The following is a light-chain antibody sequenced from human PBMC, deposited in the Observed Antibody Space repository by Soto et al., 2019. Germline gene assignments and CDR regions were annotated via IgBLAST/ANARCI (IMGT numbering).Light chain of an antibody. CDR2: WAS. CDR1: HDALHNSTNKNY. Sequence: DIVMTQSPDSLARSLGERARINSKSSHDALHNSTNKNYLAWYRQKTGKPPNLLIYWASTRESGVPDRLSGSGSGTDFTLRIRSLQPEDFATYYCQQVNTYPLTFGGGTKV. CDR3: QQVNTYPLT. V-gene: IGKV4-1*01. J-gene: IGKJ4*01.